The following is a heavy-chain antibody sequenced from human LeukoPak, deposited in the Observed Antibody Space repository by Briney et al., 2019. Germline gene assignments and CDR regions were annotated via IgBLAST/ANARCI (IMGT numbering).Heavy chain of an antibody. CDR3: ARDATIQLWSIFDY. Sequence: RPGGSLRLSCAASGFTFSSYAMHWVRQAPGKGLEWVAVISYDGSNKYYADSVKGRFTISRDNSKNTLYLQMNSLRAEDTAVYYCARDATIQLWSIFDYWGQGTLVTVSS. J-gene: IGHJ4*02. CDR1: GFTFSSYA. D-gene: IGHD5-18*01. V-gene: IGHV3-30*04. CDR2: ISYDGSNK.